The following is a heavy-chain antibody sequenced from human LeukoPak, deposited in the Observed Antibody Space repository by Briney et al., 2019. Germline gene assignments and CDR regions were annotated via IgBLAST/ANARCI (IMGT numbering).Heavy chain of an antibody. J-gene: IGHJ6*03. V-gene: IGHV1-18*01. CDR2: IRAYNGNT. D-gene: IGHD6-19*01. CDR3: ARDQAVAGRDFWFNYYYMDV. CDR1: GYTFSIYG. Sequence: SVKVSCKASGYTFSIYGITWVRQAPGQGLEWMGWIRAYNGNTKYAQKFRGRVTMTTDTSTSTAYMDLRSLRSDDTAVYYCARDQAVAGRDFWFNYYYMDVWGKGTTVTISS.